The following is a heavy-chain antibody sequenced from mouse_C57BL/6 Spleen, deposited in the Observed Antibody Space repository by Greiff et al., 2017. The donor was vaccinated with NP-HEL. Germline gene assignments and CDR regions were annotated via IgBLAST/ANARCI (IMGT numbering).Heavy chain of an antibody. CDR3: ARMEGGRDLDY. J-gene: IGHJ2*01. CDR1: GYTFTSYG. D-gene: IGHD2-13*01. V-gene: IGHV1-81*01. CDR2: IYPRSGNT. Sequence: QVQLQQSGAELARPGASVKLSCTASGYTFTSYGISWVKQRTGQGLEWIGEIYPRSGNTYYTEKFKGKATLTADKSSSTAYMELRSLTSEESAVYFCARMEGGRDLDYWGQGTTLTVSS.